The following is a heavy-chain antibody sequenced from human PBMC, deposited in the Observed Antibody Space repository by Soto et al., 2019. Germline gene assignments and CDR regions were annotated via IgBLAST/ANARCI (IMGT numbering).Heavy chain of an antibody. D-gene: IGHD6-19*01. Sequence: EVQLLESGGGLVQPGGSLTLSCAASGFTFSDYTMSWVRQAPGKVLECISVILSDYNTYYADSVRGRFTISRDNSKNMLYLEMNSLRAEDTAVYYCTRRTSGYFGYWGQGALVTVSS. CDR1: GFTFSDYT. CDR3: TRRTSGYFGY. V-gene: IGHV3-23*03. CDR2: ILSDYNT. J-gene: IGHJ4*02.